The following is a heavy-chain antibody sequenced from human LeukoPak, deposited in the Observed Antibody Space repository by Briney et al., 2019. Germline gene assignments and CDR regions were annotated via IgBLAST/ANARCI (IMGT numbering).Heavy chain of an antibody. D-gene: IGHD3-3*01. Sequence: SETLSLTCAVSGGSFGDFYWSWIRQHPGKGLEWVGYIYYSGSTYYNPSLKSRVTISVDTSKNQFSLKLSSVTAADTAVYYCARSPRPTIFGVADAQFDYWGQGTLVTVSS. CDR2: IYYSGST. CDR3: ARSPRPTIFGVADAQFDY. CDR1: GGSFGDFY. J-gene: IGHJ4*02. V-gene: IGHV4-31*11.